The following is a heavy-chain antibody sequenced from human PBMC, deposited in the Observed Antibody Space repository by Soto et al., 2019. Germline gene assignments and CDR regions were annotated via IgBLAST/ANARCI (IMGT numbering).Heavy chain of an antibody. CDR2: INPNSGGA. Sequence: RASVKVSCKASGYTFTGYYMHWVRQAPGQGLEWMGWINPNSGGANYAQKFQGRVTMTRDTSISTAYMELSRLRSDDTAVYHCARARGYGDLGYWGQGTLVTVSS. CDR1: GYTFTGYY. CDR3: ARARGYGDLGY. J-gene: IGHJ4*02. D-gene: IGHD4-17*01. V-gene: IGHV1-2*02.